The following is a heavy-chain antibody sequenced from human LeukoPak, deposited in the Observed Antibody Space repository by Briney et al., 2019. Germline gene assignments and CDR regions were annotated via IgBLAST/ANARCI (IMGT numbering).Heavy chain of an antibody. D-gene: IGHD6-19*01. Sequence: GGSLRLSCAASGFTFSSYAMHWVRQAPGKGLEWVAVISYDGSNKYYADSVKGRFTISRDNSKNTLYLQMISLRAEDTAVYYCARDAGAGYSSGWYWAEYFQHWGQGTLVTVSS. J-gene: IGHJ1*01. CDR1: GFTFSSYA. CDR3: ARDAGAGYSSGWYWAEYFQH. V-gene: IGHV3-30*04. CDR2: ISYDGSNK.